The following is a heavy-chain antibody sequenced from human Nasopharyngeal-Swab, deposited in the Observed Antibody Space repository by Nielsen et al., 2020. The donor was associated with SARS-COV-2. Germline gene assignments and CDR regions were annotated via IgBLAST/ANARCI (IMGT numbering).Heavy chain of an antibody. CDR2: INPSGGST. CDR3: ARAGLLRFLEWSLLYNWFDP. CDR1: GYTFTSYY. D-gene: IGHD3-3*01. V-gene: IGHV1-46*01. J-gene: IGHJ5*02. Sequence: ASMKVSCKASGYTFTSYYMHWVRQAPGQGLEWMGIINPSGGSTSYAQKFQGRVTMTRDTSTSTVYMELSSLRSEDTAVYYCARAGLLRFLEWSLLYNWFDPWGQGTLVTVSS.